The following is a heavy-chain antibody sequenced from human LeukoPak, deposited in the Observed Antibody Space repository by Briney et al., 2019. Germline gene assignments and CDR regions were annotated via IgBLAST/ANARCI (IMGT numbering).Heavy chain of an antibody. CDR3: ARGHTAVTRHFDF. CDR1: GFSFSSYA. Sequence: GGSLRLSCATSGFSFSSYAMSWVRQAPGKGLEWVSAMSSSDDGRYYAASVRGRFTISRDTSRSTLYLQMNSLRAEDTAVYYCARGHTAVTRHFDFWGQGTLVTVSS. CDR2: MSSSDDGR. J-gene: IGHJ4*02. D-gene: IGHD4-17*01. V-gene: IGHV3-23*01.